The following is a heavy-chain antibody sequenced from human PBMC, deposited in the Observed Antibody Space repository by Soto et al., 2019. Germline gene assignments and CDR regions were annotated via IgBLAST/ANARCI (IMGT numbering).Heavy chain of an antibody. J-gene: IGHJ4*02. CDR1: GDSVSSNSAA. Sequence: SQTLSLTCAISGDSVSSNSAAWNWIRQSPSRGLEWLGRTYYRSKWYNDYAVSVKSRITINPDTSKNQFSLQLNSVTPEDTAVYYCARPLLEYSYSSGKFDCWGQGTLVTVSS. V-gene: IGHV6-1*01. CDR2: TYYRSKWYN. CDR3: ARPLLEYSYSSGKFDC. D-gene: IGHD6-6*01.